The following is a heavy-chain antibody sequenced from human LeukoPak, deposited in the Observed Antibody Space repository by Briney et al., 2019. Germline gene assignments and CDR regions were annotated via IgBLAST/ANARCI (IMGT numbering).Heavy chain of an antibody. Sequence: GGSLRLSCAASGFTFSSYAMHWVRQAPGKGLEWVAVISFDGSNKYYADSVKGRFTISRDNSKNTLYLQMNSLRAEDTAVHYCARDRDIAAAGYYYYYGMDVWGQGTTVTVSS. CDR3: ARDRDIAAAGYYYYYGMDV. V-gene: IGHV3-30*04. D-gene: IGHD6-13*01. CDR2: ISFDGSNK. CDR1: GFTFSSYA. J-gene: IGHJ6*02.